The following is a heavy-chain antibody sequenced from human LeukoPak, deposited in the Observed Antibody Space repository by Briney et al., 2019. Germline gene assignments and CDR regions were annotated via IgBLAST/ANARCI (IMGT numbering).Heavy chain of an antibody. J-gene: IGHJ4*02. CDR3: SRARWYSSAY. CDR2: INSDGSGT. Sequence: GALRLSCAVSGFTFSGHWMFWVRQAPGKGLVWVSSINSDGSGTSYTDSVKGRFTVSRDNAKNTLYLQMNSLRAEDTAVYYCSRARWYSSAYWGQGTLVTVSS. V-gene: IGHV3-74*01. D-gene: IGHD5-24*01. CDR1: GFTFSGHW.